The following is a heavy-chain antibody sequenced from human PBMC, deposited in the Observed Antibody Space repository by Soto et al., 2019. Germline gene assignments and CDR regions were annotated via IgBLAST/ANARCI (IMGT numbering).Heavy chain of an antibody. CDR1: GFTFSSYA. J-gene: IGHJ5*02. V-gene: IGHV3-30-3*01. D-gene: IGHD6-6*01. CDR3: ARDRRGSSSNWFDH. CDR2: ISYDGSNK. Sequence: GGSLRLSCAASGFTFSSYAMHWVRQAPGKGLEWVAVISYDGSNKYYADSVKGRFTISRDNSKNTLYLQMNSLRAEDTAVYYCARDRRGSSSNWFDHWGQGTLVTVSS.